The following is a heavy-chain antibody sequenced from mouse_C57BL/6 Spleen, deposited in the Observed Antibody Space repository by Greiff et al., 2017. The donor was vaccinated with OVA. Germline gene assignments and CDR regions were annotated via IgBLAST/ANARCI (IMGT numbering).Heavy chain of an antibody. CDR2: ISSGSSTI. CDR1: GFTFSDYG. Sequence: DVMLVESGGGLVKPGGSLKLSCAASGFTFSDYGMHWVRQAPEKGLEWVAYISSGSSTIYYADTVKGRFTISRDNAKNTLFLQMTSLRSEDTAMYYCARWDYDYDGFAYWGQGTLVTVSA. D-gene: IGHD2-4*01. V-gene: IGHV5-17*01. J-gene: IGHJ3*01. CDR3: ARWDYDYDGFAY.